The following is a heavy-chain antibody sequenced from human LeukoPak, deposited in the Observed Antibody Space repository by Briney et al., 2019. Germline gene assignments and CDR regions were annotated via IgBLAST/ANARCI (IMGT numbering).Heavy chain of an antibody. CDR2: IYYSGST. CDR1: GGSISSSSYY. Sequence: SETLSLTCTVSGGSISSSSYYWGWIRQPPGKGLEWIGSIYYSGSTYYNPSLKSRVTISVDTSKNQFSLKLSSVTAADTAVYYCAKQYSYEWGWFDPWGQGTLVTVSS. J-gene: IGHJ5*02. CDR3: AKQYSYEWGWFDP. D-gene: IGHD5-18*01. V-gene: IGHV4-39*07.